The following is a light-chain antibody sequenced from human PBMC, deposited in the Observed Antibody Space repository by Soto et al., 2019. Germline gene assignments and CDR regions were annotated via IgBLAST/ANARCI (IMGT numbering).Light chain of an antibody. CDR2: WGS. Sequence: EIVMTQSPLSLPVTPGEPASISCRSSQSLLHSNGYTYLDWYQQKPGQSPKLLIYWGSNRASGVPDRFSGSGSGTDFTLKISRVEAEDVGLYYCMQALQTPLTFGPGT. CDR3: MQALQTPLT. CDR1: QSLLHSNGYTY. V-gene: IGKV2-28*01. J-gene: IGKJ3*01.